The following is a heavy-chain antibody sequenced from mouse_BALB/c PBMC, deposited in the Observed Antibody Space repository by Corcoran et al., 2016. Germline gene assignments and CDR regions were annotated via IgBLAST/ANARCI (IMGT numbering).Heavy chain of an antibody. CDR1: GYTFTNYG. CDR3: AREPYAMDY. V-gene: IGHV9-3-1*01. J-gene: IGHJ4*01. Sequence: QIQLVQSGPELKKPGETVKITCKASGYTFTNYGMNWVKQAPGKGLKWMGWINTYTGEPTYADDFKGRFAFSLETSASSAYLQINNLKNEDTATYFCAREPYAMDYWGQGTSVTVSS. CDR2: INTYTGEP.